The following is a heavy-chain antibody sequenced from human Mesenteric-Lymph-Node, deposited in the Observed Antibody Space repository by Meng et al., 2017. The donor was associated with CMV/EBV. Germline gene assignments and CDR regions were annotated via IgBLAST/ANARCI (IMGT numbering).Heavy chain of an antibody. D-gene: IGHD3-22*01. CDR2: IYYSGST. CDR1: SSSYY. Sequence: SSSYYWGWIRQPPGKGLEWIGSIYYSGSTYYNPSLKSRVTISVDTSKNQFSLKLSSVTAADTAVYYCARLYYYDSSGYYFGEVFDYWGQGTLVTVSS. V-gene: IGHV4-39*01. CDR3: ARLYYYDSSGYYFGEVFDY. J-gene: IGHJ4*02.